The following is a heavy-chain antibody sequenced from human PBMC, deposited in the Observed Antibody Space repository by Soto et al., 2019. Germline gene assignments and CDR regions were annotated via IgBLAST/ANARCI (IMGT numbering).Heavy chain of an antibody. CDR1: GFTLSSYG. CDR2: IWYDGSNK. D-gene: IGHD6-6*01. J-gene: IGHJ4*02. CDR3: ARDMDSSSTLLFDY. V-gene: IGHV3-33*01. Sequence: PGGSLRLSCAASGFTLSSYGMHWVRQAPGKGLEWVAVIWYDGSNKYYADSVKGRFTISRDNSKNTLYLQMNSLRAEDTAVYYCARDMDSSSTLLFDYWGQGTLVTVSS.